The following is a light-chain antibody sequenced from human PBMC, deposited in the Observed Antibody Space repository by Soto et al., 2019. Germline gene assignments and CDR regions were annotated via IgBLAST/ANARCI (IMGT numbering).Light chain of an antibody. V-gene: IGKV2-28*01. CDR3: MQALQTPRT. Sequence: DIVRTQSPLSLPVTPGEPASISCRSSQSLLHSNGYNYLDWYLQKPGQSPQLLIYLGSNRASGVPDRFSGSGSGTDSTLKISRVEAEDVGVYYCMQALQTPRTFGQGTKVEI. CDR2: LGS. CDR1: QSLLHSNGYNY. J-gene: IGKJ1*01.